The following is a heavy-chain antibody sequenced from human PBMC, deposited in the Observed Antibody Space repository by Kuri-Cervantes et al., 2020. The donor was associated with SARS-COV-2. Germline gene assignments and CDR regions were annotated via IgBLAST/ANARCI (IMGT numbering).Heavy chain of an antibody. V-gene: IGHV1-18*04. D-gene: IGHD4-17*01. CDR1: GYTFTSYG. J-gene: IGHJ6*02. Sequence: ASVKVSCKASGYTFTSYGISWVRQAPGQGLEWMGWISAYNGNTNYAQKLQGRVTMTTDTSTSTAYMELRSLRSDDTAVYYCARDLRFYYYYGMDVWGQGTTVTVSS. CDR3: ARDLRFYYYYGMDV. CDR2: ISAYNGNT.